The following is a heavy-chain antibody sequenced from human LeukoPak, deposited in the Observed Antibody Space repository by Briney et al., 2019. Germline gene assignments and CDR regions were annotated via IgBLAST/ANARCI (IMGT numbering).Heavy chain of an antibody. D-gene: IGHD2-21*01. CDR2: INSDGSST. CDR1: GFTFSDYW. Sequence: GGSLRLSCVASGFTFSDYWMHWVRQAPGKGLVWVSRINSDGSSTSDADSVKGRFTISRDNAKNTVYLQMNSLRAEDTAVYYCAKGRVIDTASSGMDVWGQGTTVIVSS. CDR3: AKGRVIDTASSGMDV. V-gene: IGHV3-74*01. J-gene: IGHJ6*02.